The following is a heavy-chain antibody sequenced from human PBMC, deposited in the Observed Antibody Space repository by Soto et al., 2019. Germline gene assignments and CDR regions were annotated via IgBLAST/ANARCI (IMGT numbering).Heavy chain of an antibody. J-gene: IGHJ5*02. D-gene: IGHD3-10*01. CDR2: INAGNGNT. CDR1: GYTFTSYA. CDR3: ARERITRVRGRSWFDP. Sequence: QVQLVQSGAEVKKPGASVKVSCKASGYTFTSYAMHWVRQAPGQRLEWMGWINAGNGNTKYSHKFQGRVTITRDTSESTAYMELSSLRAEDTAVYYCARERITRVRGRSWFDPWGQGTLVTVSS. V-gene: IGHV1-3*01.